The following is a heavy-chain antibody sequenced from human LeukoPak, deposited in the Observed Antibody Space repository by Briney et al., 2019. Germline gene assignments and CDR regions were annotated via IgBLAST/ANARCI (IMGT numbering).Heavy chain of an antibody. Sequence: GGSLRLSCAASGFTFSSYGMHWVRQAPGKGLEWVAVISYDGSNKYYADSVKGRFTISRDNSKNTLYLQMNSLRAEDTAVYCCAREGRDYYGMDVWGQGTTVTVSS. CDR1: GFTFSSYG. V-gene: IGHV3-30*03. J-gene: IGHJ6*02. CDR3: AREGRDYYGMDV. CDR2: ISYDGSNK. D-gene: IGHD2-15*01.